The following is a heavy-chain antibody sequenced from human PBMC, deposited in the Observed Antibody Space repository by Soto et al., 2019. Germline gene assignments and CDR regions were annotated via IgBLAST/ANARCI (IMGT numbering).Heavy chain of an antibody. V-gene: IGHV1-2*04. D-gene: IGHD1-26*01. CDR1: GNTFTGYY. Sequence: QVQLVQSGADVKKPGASVKVSCKASGNTFTGYYIHWVRQAPGQGLEWMGWINPNTGGTNYAHKFQGWVNMTRDTSISTAYMELSRLKSDDTAVYYFARIGTYVVDNWGQGTLVTVAS. CDR3: ARIGTYVVDN. CDR2: INPNTGGT. J-gene: IGHJ4*02.